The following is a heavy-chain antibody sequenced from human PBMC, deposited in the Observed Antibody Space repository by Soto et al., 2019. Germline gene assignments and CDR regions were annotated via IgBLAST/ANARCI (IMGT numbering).Heavy chain of an antibody. CDR3: ARDLSGTGLDV. V-gene: IGHV4-4*07. CDR2: VYSTGGT. J-gene: IGHJ6*02. CDR1: GDSVGRFY. D-gene: IGHD1-26*01. Sequence: PSETLSLTCNVSGDSVGRFYWSWIRQSAGKGLEWIGRVYSTGGTAYNPALKGRVTISLDRSHNHVPLEMNSVTAADTAVYFCARDLSGTGLDVWGRGTTVTVS.